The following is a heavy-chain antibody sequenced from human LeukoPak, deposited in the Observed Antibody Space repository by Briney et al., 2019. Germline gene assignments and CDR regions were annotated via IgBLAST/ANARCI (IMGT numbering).Heavy chain of an antibody. CDR1: GFTFSSYA. V-gene: IGHV3-23*01. J-gene: IGHJ4*02. CDR3: AKCGVSTVSEFDY. CDR2: ISGSGASA. D-gene: IGHD4-17*01. Sequence: PGGSPRLSCAASGFTFSSYAMSWVRQAPGKGLEWVSGISGSGASADYADSVKSRFTISRDNSRNTLFLQINSLRVEDTAVYYCAKCGVSTVSEFDYWGQGTLVTVSS.